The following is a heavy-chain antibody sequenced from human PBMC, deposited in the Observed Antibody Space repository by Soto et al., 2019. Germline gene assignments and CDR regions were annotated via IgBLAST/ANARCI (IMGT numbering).Heavy chain of an antibody. Sequence: SETLSLTCTVSGGSISSSSYYWGWIRQPPGKGLEWIGSIYYSGSTYYNPSLKSRVTISVDTSKNQFSLKLSSVTAADTAVYYCASGDGYESRVDYWGQGTLVTVSS. CDR1: GGSISSSSYY. V-gene: IGHV4-39*01. CDR2: IYYSGST. D-gene: IGHD5-18*01. J-gene: IGHJ4*02. CDR3: ASGDGYESRVDY.